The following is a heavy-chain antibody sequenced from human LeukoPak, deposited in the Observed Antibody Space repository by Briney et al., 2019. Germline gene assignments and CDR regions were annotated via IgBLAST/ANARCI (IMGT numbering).Heavy chain of an antibody. CDR1: GYTFTSYA. D-gene: IGHD4-17*01. CDR2: INAGNGNT. CDR3: ARADYGDYGFDY. Sequence: ASVKVSCKASGYTFTSYAMHWVRQAPGQRLEWMGWINAGNGNTKYSQKFQGRVTITRDTSASTAYMELSSLRSEDTAVYYCARADYGDYGFDYWGQGTLVTVSS. J-gene: IGHJ4*02. V-gene: IGHV1-3*01.